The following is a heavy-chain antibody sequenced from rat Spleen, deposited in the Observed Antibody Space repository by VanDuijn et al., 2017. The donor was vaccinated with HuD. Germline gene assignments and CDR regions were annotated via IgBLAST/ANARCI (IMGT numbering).Heavy chain of an antibody. CDR3: AKDWSYNSGFDY. D-gene: IGHD4-3*01. Sequence: QVQLKESGPGLVQPSETLSLTCTVSGFSLTTYSVSWVRQSSGKGPEWMGKMWYDGDTAYNSALKSRLNITRDTSKSQVFLKMNSLQTEDTATYYCAKDWSYNSGFDYWGQGIMVTVSS. CDR1: GFSLTTYS. J-gene: IGHJ2*01. V-gene: IGHV2-34*01. CDR2: MWYDGDT.